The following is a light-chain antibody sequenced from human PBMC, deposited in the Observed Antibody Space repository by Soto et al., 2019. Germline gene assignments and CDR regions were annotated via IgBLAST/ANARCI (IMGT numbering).Light chain of an antibody. CDR3: LQGKHWPWT. Sequence: DVVMTQSPLSLPVTLGQPASISCRSSQSLIHSDGNTYLSWFQQRPGQSPRRLIYEVSDRDSGVPDRFTGIESGTEITQKISRVDAEDVGVCYCLQGKHWPWTFGQGTEVEIK. CDR1: QSLIHSDGNTY. J-gene: IGKJ1*01. CDR2: EVS. V-gene: IGKV2-30*02.